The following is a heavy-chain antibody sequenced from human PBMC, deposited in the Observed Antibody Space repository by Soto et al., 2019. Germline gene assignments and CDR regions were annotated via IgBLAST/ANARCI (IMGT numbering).Heavy chain of an antibody. CDR1: GFTFSSHD. D-gene: IGHD3-22*01. J-gene: IGHJ4*02. V-gene: IGHV3-64D*06. Sequence: GRTMRLSCSASGFTFSSHDIHWVRQAPGKGLEYVSSISSDGSTYYAVSAKGRFTISRDNSRNTLYLRMSSLRAEDTAVYYCVQPPGYYYDRPTQYSGWGQGTLVAVSS. CDR2: ISSDGST. CDR3: VQPPGYYYDRPTQYSG.